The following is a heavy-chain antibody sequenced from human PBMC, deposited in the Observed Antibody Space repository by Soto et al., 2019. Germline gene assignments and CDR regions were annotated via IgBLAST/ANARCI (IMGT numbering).Heavy chain of an antibody. CDR3: ARYEGIAAAALDY. Sequence: QVPLVESGGGVVQPGRSLRLSCAASGFTFSSYAMHWVRQAPGKGLEWVAVISYDGSNKYYPDSVKGRFTISRDNSKNTLYLQMNSLRAEDTAVYYCARYEGIAAAALDYWGQGTLVTVSS. CDR1: GFTFSSYA. V-gene: IGHV3-30-3*01. J-gene: IGHJ4*02. D-gene: IGHD6-13*01. CDR2: ISYDGSNK.